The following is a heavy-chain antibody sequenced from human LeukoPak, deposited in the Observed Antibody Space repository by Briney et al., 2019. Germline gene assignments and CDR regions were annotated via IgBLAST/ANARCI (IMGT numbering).Heavy chain of an antibody. J-gene: IGHJ3*02. CDR3: ANSGTSRYFDWLLYSPQDAFDI. CDR2: TSGSGGST. V-gene: IGHV3-23*01. CDR1: GFTFSSYA. D-gene: IGHD3-9*01. Sequence: GGSLRLSCAASGFTFSSYAMSWVRQAPGKGLERVSATSGSGGSTYYADSVKGRFTISRDNSKNTLYLQMNSLRAEDTAVYYCANSGTSRYFDWLLYSPQDAFDIWGQGTMVTVSS.